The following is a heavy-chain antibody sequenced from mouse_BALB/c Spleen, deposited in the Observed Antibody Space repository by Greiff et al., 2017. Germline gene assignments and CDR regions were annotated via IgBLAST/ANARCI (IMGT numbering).Heavy chain of an antibody. CDR1: GFTFNTYA. V-gene: IGHV10-1*02. CDR2: IRSKSNNYAT. J-gene: IGHJ4*01. CDR3: VRHYGNYPYYYAMDY. D-gene: IGHD2-1*01. Sequence: EVKLQESGGGLVQPKGSLKLSCAASGFTFNTYAMNWVRQAPGKGLEWVARIRSKSNNYATYYADSVKDRFTISRDDSQSMLYLQMNNLKTEDTAMYYCVRHYGNYPYYYAMDYWGQGTSVTVSS.